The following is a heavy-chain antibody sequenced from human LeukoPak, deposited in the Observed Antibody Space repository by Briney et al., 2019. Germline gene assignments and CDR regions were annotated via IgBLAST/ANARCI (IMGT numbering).Heavy chain of an antibody. CDR1: GDSVSSNTAT. CDR3: VRDNKGIAVSAAFDI. CDR2: TYYRSKWSN. Sequence: SQTLSLTCAISGDSVSSNTATWNWIRHSPSRGLELLGRTYYRSKWSNDYAVSVKGRIMINPDTSKNQFSLQLTSVTPEDTAVYYCVRDNKGIAVSAAFDIWGQGTMVTVSS. V-gene: IGHV6-1*01. D-gene: IGHD6-19*01. J-gene: IGHJ3*02.